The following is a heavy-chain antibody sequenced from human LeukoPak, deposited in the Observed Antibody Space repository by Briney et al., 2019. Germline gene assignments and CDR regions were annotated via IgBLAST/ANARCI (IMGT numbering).Heavy chain of an antibody. V-gene: IGHV4-39*07. CDR3: ARGSTLIRGFDY. Sequence: SETLSLTCTVSGCSISSSSYYWGRIRQAPGKGLEWLGSIYYSGSTYYNPSLKSRVTISVDTSKNQFSLKLSSVTAADTAVYYCARGSTLIRGFDYWGQGTLVTVSS. CDR2: IYYSGST. J-gene: IGHJ4*02. CDR1: GCSISSSSYY. D-gene: IGHD3-10*01.